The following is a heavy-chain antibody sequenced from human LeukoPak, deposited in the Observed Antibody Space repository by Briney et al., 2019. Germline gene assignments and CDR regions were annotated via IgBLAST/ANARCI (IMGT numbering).Heavy chain of an antibody. Sequence: GRALRLSCAASGFTFSSYGIHWVRQAPGKGLEWVGRIKSKSDGGTTDYGAPVKGRFTISRDDSKNTLYLQMNSLKTEDTAVYYCTFMAFDYWGQGTLVTVSS. J-gene: IGHJ4*02. V-gene: IGHV3-15*01. CDR2: IKSKSDGGTT. D-gene: IGHD3-10*01. CDR1: GFTFSSYG. CDR3: TFMAFDY.